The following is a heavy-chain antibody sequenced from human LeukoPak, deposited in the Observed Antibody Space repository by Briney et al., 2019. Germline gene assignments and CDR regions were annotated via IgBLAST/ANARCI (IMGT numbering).Heavy chain of an antibody. J-gene: IGHJ4*02. Sequence: GGSLRLSCAASGFPFSNAWMSWVRQAPGKGLEWVGRIKSKTDGGTTDYAAPVKGRFTIFRDDSKNTLYLQMNSLKTEDTAVYYCTTAGGQSYDFWSGPIDYWGQGTLVTVSS. D-gene: IGHD3-3*01. V-gene: IGHV3-15*01. CDR3: TTAGGQSYDFWSGPIDY. CDR2: IKSKTDGGTT. CDR1: GFPFSNAW.